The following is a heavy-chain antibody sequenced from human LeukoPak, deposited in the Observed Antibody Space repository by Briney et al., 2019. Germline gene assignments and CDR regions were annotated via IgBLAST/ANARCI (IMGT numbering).Heavy chain of an antibody. V-gene: IGHV3-53*01. CDR3: ARPAVSGWSLDY. J-gene: IGHJ4*02. CDR2: IYSGGST. CDR1: GFTVSSNY. Sequence: PGGSLRLSCAASGFTVSSNYMSWVRPAPGKGLEWVSVIYSGGSTYYADSVKGRFTISRDNSKNTLYLQMNSLRAEDTAVYYCARPAVSGWSLDYWGQGTLVTVSS. D-gene: IGHD6-19*01.